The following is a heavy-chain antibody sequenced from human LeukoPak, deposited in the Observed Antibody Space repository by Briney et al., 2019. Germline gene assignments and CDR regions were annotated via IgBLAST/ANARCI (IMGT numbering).Heavy chain of an antibody. J-gene: IGHJ4*02. D-gene: IGHD6-19*01. Sequence: AGGSLRPSCAASGFTFSTSWMIWVRQAPGKGLEWVANIKEDGSEKYYVDSVKGRCTISRDNAKNSLYLQMNSLRAEDTAVYYCASGYYSGWYIPYYWGQGTLVTVSS. CDR1: GFTFSTSW. CDR2: IKEDGSEK. CDR3: ASGYYSGWYIPYY. V-gene: IGHV3-7*01.